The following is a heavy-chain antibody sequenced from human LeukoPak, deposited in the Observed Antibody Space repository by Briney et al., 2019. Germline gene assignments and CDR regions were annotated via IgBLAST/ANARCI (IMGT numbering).Heavy chain of an antibody. Sequence: GGSLRLSCAASGFTFSSYAMSWVRQAPGKGLEWVSAISGSGGSTYYADSVKGRFTISRDNSKNTLYLQMNSLRAEDTAVYYCANLPGSYGPPLEYMDVWGQGTTVTVSS. CDR2: ISGSGGST. CDR1: GFTFSSYA. V-gene: IGHV3-23*01. CDR3: ANLPGSYGPPLEYMDV. J-gene: IGHJ6*02. D-gene: IGHD5-18*01.